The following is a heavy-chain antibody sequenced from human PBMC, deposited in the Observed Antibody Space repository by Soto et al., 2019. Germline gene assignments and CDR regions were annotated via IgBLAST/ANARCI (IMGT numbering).Heavy chain of an antibody. CDR3: ATGVIWIGYFTVDS. D-gene: IGHD3-3*01. CDR1: GGSFGNSA. CDR2: FIPVYRTL. Sequence: SVKVSCKASGGSFGNSAINWVRQTPGQGLEWLGGFIPVYRTLNYAQKFQGRVTIAADESTGTAYMTLSSLASDDTAVYYCATGVIWIGYFTVDSWGQGTRVTVSS. J-gene: IGHJ4*02. V-gene: IGHV1-69*13.